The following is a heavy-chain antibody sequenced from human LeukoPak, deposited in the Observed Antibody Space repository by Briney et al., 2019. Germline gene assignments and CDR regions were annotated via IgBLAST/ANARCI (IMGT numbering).Heavy chain of an antibody. CDR2: IGTAGDT. D-gene: IGHD6-19*01. CDR3: ARMVSVSSGWYHIDY. Sequence: PGGSLRLSCAASGFTFSSYDMHWVRQATGKGLEWVSAIGTAGDTYYPGSVKGRFTISRENAKNSLYLQMNSLRAGDTAVYYCARMVSVSSGWYHIDYWGQGTLVTVSS. J-gene: IGHJ4*02. V-gene: IGHV3-13*01. CDR1: GFTFSSYD.